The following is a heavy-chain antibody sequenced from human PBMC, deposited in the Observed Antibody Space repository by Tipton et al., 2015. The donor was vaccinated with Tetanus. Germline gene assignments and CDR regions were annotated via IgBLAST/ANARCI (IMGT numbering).Heavy chain of an antibody. CDR1: GYIFNYYW. Sequence: VQLVQSAGEVKKLGESLKISCKRSGYIFNYYWIGWVRQKPAKGLEWTGIIYPGDSDGRYSPSFQVQVTISDNKSINTAYMQWSGLKASDTSMFYCARAHWADGLCNFDFWGQGALVTVAS. V-gene: IGHV5-51*01. CDR3: ARAHWADGLCNFDF. D-gene: IGHD2-21*01. CDR2: IYPGDSDG. J-gene: IGHJ4*02.